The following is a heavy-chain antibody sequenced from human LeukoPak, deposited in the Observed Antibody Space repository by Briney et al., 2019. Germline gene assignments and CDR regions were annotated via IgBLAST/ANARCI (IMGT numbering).Heavy chain of an antibody. CDR2: IYYSGST. CDR1: GGSISSSSYY. V-gene: IGHV4-39*01. Sequence: SETLSLTCTVSGGSISSSSYYWGWIRQPPGKGLEWIGSIYYSGSTYYNPSLKSRVTISVDTSKNQFSLKLSSVTAADTAVYYCARLAAAVLNGMGVWGQGTTVTVSS. J-gene: IGHJ6*02. CDR3: ARLAAAVLNGMGV. D-gene: IGHD6-13*01.